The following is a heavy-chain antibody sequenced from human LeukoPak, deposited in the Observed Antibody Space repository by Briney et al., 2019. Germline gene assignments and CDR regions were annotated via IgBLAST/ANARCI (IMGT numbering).Heavy chain of an antibody. J-gene: IGHJ2*01. CDR1: GGSISSYY. CDR3: ARTDYSNYFSYWYFDL. CDR2: IYYSGST. Sequence: SETLSLTCTVSGGSISSYYWSWIRQPPGKGLEWIGYIYYSGSTNHNPSLKSRVTISVDTSKNQFSLKLSSVTAADTAVYYCARTDYSNYFSYWYFDLWGRGTLVTVSS. D-gene: IGHD4-11*01. V-gene: IGHV4-59*01.